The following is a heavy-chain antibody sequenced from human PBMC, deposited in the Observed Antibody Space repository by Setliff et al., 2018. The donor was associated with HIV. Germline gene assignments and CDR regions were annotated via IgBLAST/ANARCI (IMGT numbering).Heavy chain of an antibody. Sequence: KSSETLSLTCTVSGASISSHNYYWGWIRQSPGKGLEWIASIRSSGDTYYNPSLQSRVIIPVDTSNNQISLKLTSVTAADTAVYYCTIPASSLAPNWGRGTQVTVSS. CDR2: IRSSGDT. CDR3: TIPASSLAPN. J-gene: IGHJ4*02. V-gene: IGHV4-39*01. CDR1: GASISSHNYY.